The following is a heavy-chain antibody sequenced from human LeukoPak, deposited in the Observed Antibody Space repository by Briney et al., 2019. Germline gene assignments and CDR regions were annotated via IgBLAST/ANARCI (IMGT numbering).Heavy chain of an antibody. Sequence: GGSLRLSCAASGFTFSSYGMHWVRQAPGKGLEWVAVIWYDGSNKYYADSVKGRFTISRDNSKNTLYLQMNSLRAEDTAVYYCARGESGYDYHFDYWGQGTLVTVSS. CDR2: IWYDGSNK. J-gene: IGHJ4*02. CDR1: GFTFSSYG. D-gene: IGHD5-12*01. V-gene: IGHV3-33*01. CDR3: ARGESGYDYHFDY.